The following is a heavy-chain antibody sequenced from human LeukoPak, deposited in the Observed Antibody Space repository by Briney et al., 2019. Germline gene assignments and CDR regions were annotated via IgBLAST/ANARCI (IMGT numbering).Heavy chain of an antibody. CDR2: ISYDGSNK. CDR1: GFTFSSYA. CDR3: AKGPQPTYSGSY. D-gene: IGHD1-26*01. V-gene: IGHV3-30-3*01. Sequence: GGSLRLSCAASGFTFSSYAMHWVRQAPGKGLEWVAVISYDGSNKYYADSVKGRFTISRDNSKNTLYLQMNSLRAEDTAVYYCAKGPQPTYSGSYWGQGTLVTVSS. J-gene: IGHJ4*02.